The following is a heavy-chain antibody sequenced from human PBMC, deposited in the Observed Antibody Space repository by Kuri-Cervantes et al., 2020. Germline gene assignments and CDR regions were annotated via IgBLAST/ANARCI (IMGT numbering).Heavy chain of an antibody. D-gene: IGHD6-19*01. V-gene: IGHV3-30-3*01. CDR1: GFTFSSYA. CDR2: ISYDGSNK. Sequence: GESLKISCAASGFTFSSYAMHWVRQAPGKGLEWVAVISYDGSNKYYADSVKGRFTISRDNSKNTLYLQMNSLRAEDTAVYYCARQRPGIAVAGTFDYWGQGTLVTVSS. CDR3: ARQRPGIAVAGTFDY. J-gene: IGHJ4*02.